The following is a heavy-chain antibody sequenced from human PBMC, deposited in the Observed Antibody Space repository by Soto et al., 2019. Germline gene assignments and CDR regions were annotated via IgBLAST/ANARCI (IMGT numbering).Heavy chain of an antibody. D-gene: IGHD3-10*01. V-gene: IGHV1-8*01. Sequence: ASVKVSCKASGYTFTSYDINWVRQATGQGLEWMGWMNPNSGNTGYAQKFQGRVTMTRNTSISTAYMELSSLRSEDTAVYYCARVKVVRGVIIKRYYYYGMDVWGQGTTVTV. CDR2: MNPNSGNT. CDR3: ARVKVVRGVIIKRYYYYGMDV. CDR1: GYTFTSYD. J-gene: IGHJ6*02.